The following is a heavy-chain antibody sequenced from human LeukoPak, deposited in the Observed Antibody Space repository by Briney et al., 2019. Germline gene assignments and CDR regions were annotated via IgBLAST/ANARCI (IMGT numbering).Heavy chain of an antibody. CDR2: ISGSGVRT. D-gene: IGHD3-10*01. Sequence: GGSLRLSCAASGFTFSSYAMSWVRQAPGKGLEWVSAISGSGVRTYYADSVKGRFTISRDNSKNTLYLQVNSLRAEDTAVYYCAKAAPDYYASGSYYTGDYWGQGTLVTVSS. V-gene: IGHV3-23*01. CDR3: AKAAPDYYASGSYYTGDY. CDR1: GFTFSSYA. J-gene: IGHJ4*02.